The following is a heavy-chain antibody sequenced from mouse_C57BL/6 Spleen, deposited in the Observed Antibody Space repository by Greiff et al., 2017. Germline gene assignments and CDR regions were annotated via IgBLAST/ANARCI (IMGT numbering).Heavy chain of an antibody. Sequence: EVQLQESGGGLVQPGGSMKLSCAASGFTFSDAWMDWVRQSPEKGLEWVAEIRNKANNHATYYAESVKGRFTISRDDSKSSVYLQMNSLRAEDTGIYYCTRSYDGYYWYFDVWGTGTTVTVSS. CDR3: TRSYDGYYWYFDV. D-gene: IGHD2-3*01. V-gene: IGHV6-6*01. J-gene: IGHJ1*03. CDR2: IRNKANNHAT. CDR1: GFTFSDAW.